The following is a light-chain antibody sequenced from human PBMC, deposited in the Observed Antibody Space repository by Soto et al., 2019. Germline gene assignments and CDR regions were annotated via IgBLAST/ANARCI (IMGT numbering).Light chain of an antibody. J-gene: IGKJ4*01. CDR1: QSVSSS. Sequence: EIVMTQSPATLSVSPGETATLSCRASQSVSSSLAWYQQTPGRAPRLLIYGASTRATGIPTRFSGSGSGTEFTLTISSLQSEDFATYYCQQYYSFPLTFGGGTKVDIK. V-gene: IGKV3-15*01. CDR2: GAS. CDR3: QQYYSFPLT.